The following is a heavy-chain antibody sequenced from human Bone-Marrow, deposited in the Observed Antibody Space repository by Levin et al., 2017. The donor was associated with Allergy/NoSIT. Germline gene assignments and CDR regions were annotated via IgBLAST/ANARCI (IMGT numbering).Heavy chain of an antibody. D-gene: IGHD4-17*01. J-gene: IGHJ3*02. V-gene: IGHV3-23*01. Sequence: GESLKISCAASGFTFSSYAMSWVRQAPGKGLEWVSAISGSGGSTYYADSVKGRFTISRDNSKNTLYLQMNSLRAEDTAVYYCAKSTTERRAFDIWGQGTMVTVSS. CDR2: ISGSGGST. CDR1: GFTFSSYA. CDR3: AKSTTERRAFDI.